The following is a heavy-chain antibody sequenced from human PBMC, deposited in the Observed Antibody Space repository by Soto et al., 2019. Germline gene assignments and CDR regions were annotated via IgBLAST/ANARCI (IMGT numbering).Heavy chain of an antibody. CDR2: ISTYNGKT. CDR1: GYTFTTYP. J-gene: IGHJ4*02. CDR3: AREGSGWHFDT. Sequence: GASVKVSCKASGYTFTTYPITWVRQAPGQGLEWMGWISTYNGKTNYAQGLQGRVSMTTDASTTTAFLELRSLGSDDTAVYYCAREGSGWHFDTWGQGTPVTVSS. V-gene: IGHV1-18*01. D-gene: IGHD6-19*01.